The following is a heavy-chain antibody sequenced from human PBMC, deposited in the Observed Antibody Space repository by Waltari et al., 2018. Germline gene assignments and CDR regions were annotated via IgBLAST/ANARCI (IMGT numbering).Heavy chain of an antibody. Sequence: QVQLVQSGAEVKKPGASVKVSCTASGYTFTGYYMHWVRQAPGQGMGWINPNSGCTNYAQKFQGWVTMTRDTSISTAYMELSRLRSDDTAVYYCARGHCSSTSCYKTGNNWFDPWGQGTLVTVSS. CDR2: INPNSGCT. J-gene: IGHJ5*02. CDR3: ARGHCSSTSCYKTGNNWFDP. V-gene: IGHV1-2*04. CDR1: GYTFTGYY. D-gene: IGHD2-2*01.